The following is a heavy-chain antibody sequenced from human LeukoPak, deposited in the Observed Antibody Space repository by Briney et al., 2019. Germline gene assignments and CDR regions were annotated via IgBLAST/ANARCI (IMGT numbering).Heavy chain of an antibody. V-gene: IGHV3-7*01. Sequence: GGSLRPSCAVSGFTFSSYWMSWVRQAPGKGLEWVANIKQDGSEKYYVDSVKGRFTISRDNAKNSLYLQMNSLRAEDTAVYYCARAGGTYYGIAFDIWGQGAMVTVSS. J-gene: IGHJ3*02. D-gene: IGHD1-26*01. CDR3: ARAGGTYYGIAFDI. CDR1: GFTFSSYW. CDR2: IKQDGSEK.